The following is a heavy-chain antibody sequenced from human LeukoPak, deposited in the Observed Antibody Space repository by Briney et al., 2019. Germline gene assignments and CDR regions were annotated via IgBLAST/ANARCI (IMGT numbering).Heavy chain of an antibody. J-gene: IGHJ5*02. CDR2: IYYSGST. CDR1: GGSISSSSYY. Sequence: SETLSLTCTVSGGSISSSSYYWGWIRQPPGKGLEWIGSIYYSGSTYYNPSLKSRVTISVDTSNNQFSLKLSSATAADTAVYYCARRVLLWFGESNNWFDPWGQGTLVTVSS. D-gene: IGHD3-10*01. V-gene: IGHV4-39*01. CDR3: ARRVLLWFGESNNWFDP.